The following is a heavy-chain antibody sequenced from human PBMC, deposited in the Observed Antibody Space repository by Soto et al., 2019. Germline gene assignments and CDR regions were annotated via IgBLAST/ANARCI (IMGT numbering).Heavy chain of an antibody. Sequence: SGGTLVNATQPLTLTCTFSVFPLRTRGVVVGWCRQHPGTALEGLALIYWDDEQRYSPSLKSRLTSTKDTSKNQVVLRMTYMDAVDTATYYCAHSHYYGSGSLIWFDPWG. J-gene: IGHJ5*02. CDR1: VFPLRTRGVV. CDR3: AHSHYYGSGSLIWFDP. D-gene: IGHD3-10*01. V-gene: IGHV2-5*02. CDR2: IYWDDEQ.